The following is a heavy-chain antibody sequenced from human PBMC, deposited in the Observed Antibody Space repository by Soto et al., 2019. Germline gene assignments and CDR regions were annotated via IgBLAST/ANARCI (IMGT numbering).Heavy chain of an antibody. D-gene: IGHD2-2*01. CDR3: ARDVYCRCKSCLRNIVEY. CDR1: GFTFSNYG. V-gene: IGHV3-30*03. Sequence: QVQLVESGGGVVQPGRSLRLSCAASGFTFSNYGMHWVRQAPGKGLEWVAIMSSDGKNKFYADSVKGRFTISRDDSKNTLYLQMDSLKTEDTAVYSCARDVYCRCKSCLRNIVEYWGQGTLVTVSS. CDR2: MSSDGKNK. J-gene: IGHJ4*02.